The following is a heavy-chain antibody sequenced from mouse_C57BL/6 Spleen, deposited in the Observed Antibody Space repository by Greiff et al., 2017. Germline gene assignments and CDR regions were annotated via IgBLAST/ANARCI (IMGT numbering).Heavy chain of an antibody. CDR3: ARSGTTVVERVYFDY. CDR1: GYTFTSYW. Sequence: QVQLQQSGAELVMPGASVKLSCKASGYTFTSYWMHWVKQRPGQGLEWIGEIDPSDSYTNYNQKFKGKSTLTVDKSSSTAYMQLSSLTSEDSAVYYCARSGTTVVERVYFDYWGQGTTLTVSS. CDR2: IDPSDSYT. J-gene: IGHJ2*01. V-gene: IGHV1-69*01. D-gene: IGHD1-1*01.